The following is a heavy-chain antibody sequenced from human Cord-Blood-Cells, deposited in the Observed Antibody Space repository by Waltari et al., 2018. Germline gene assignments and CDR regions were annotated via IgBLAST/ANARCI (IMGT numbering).Heavy chain of an antibody. CDR1: GYTFTGYY. CDR3: ATVDYGRSSGWFDP. V-gene: IGHV1-2*02. CDR2: SEPNRGGT. J-gene: IGHJ5*02. Sequence: QVQLVQSGAEVKKPGASVKVSCKASGYTFTGYYMHWVRQAPGQGREWMGWSEPNRGGTNYEQEVKGRVAMTRDAAIRTAYMELSRLRSGGTAVYYFATVDYGRSSGWFDPWGQGTLVTVSS. D-gene: IGHD6-6*01.